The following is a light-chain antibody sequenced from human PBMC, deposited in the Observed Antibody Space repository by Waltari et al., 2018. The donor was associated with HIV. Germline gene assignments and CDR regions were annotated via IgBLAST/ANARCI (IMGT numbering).Light chain of an antibody. J-gene: IGLJ3*02. V-gene: IGLV3-27*01. CDR3: YSAADNIEV. CDR1: VLTKKY. Sequence: SFELTQPSSVSVSPGQTARITCSGDVLTKKYARWFQQKPGQAPLLVIYKDTERPSGIPERFSGSSSGTTVTLTSSGAQVDDEADYYCYSAADNIEVFGGGTKLTVL. CDR2: KDT.